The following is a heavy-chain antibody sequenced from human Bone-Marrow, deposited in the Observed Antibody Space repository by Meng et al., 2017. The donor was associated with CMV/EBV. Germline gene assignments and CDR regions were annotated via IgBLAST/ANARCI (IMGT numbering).Heavy chain of an antibody. D-gene: IGHD3-3*01. V-gene: IGHV4-59*01. CDR3: ARAGRGRITIFDY. Sequence: SETLSLTCTVSGGSISSYYWSWIRQPPGKGLEWIGYIYYSGSTNYNPSLKSRVTISVDTSKNQFSLKLSSVTAADTAVYYCARAGRGRITIFDYWGQGTLVTVSS. CDR2: IYYSGST. CDR1: GGSISSYY. J-gene: IGHJ4*02.